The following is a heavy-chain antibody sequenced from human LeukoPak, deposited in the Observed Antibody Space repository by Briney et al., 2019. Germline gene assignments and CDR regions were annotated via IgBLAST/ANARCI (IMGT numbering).Heavy chain of an antibody. Sequence: PGGSLRLSCAASGFTFSSYEMNWVRQAPGKGLEWVSYISSSGSTIYYADSVKGRFTISRDNAKNSLYLQMNSLRAEDTAVYYCARVITPSYYDSSGYLDYWGQGTLVTVSS. D-gene: IGHD3-22*01. J-gene: IGHJ4*02. CDR2: ISSSGSTI. V-gene: IGHV3-48*03. CDR3: ARVITPSYYDSSGYLDY. CDR1: GFTFSSYE.